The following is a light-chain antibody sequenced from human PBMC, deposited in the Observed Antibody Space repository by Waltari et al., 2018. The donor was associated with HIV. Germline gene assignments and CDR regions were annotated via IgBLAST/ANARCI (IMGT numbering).Light chain of an antibody. J-gene: IGKJ3*01. CDR3: QQVNMPFT. CDR1: QGISTY. CDR2: AAS. V-gene: IGKV1-9*01. Sequence: DIPLTHSPSFLSASVGDRVPVTCLAGQGISTYLAWYQQKPGKAPKLIIYAASTLQTGVPSRFSGSGSGTEFTLTISSLQPEEVATYYCQQVNMPFTFGPGTKVDIK.